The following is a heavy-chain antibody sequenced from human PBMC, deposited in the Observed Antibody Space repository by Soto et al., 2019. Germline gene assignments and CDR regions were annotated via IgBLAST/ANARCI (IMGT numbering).Heavy chain of an antibody. CDR1: GVSINSGAYY. V-gene: IGHV4-31*03. Sequence: SETLSLTCTVSGVSINSGAYYWSLIRQRPGKGLEWIGYIYYSGSTYYNPSLKSRVTISLDTSKDQFSLKLSSVTAADTAVYYCARDSRGVALDYWGQGSLVTVSS. CDR2: IYYSGST. J-gene: IGHJ4*02. CDR3: ARDSRGVALDY. D-gene: IGHD3-10*01.